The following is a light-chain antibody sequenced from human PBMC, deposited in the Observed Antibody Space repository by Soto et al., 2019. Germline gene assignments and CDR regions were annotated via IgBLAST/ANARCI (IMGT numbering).Light chain of an antibody. CDR3: SSYTSSSTLV. Sequence: QSALTQPASVSGSPGQSITISCTGTSSDVGGYNYVSWYQQPPGKAPKLMIYDVSNRPSGVSIRFSGSKSGNTASLTISGLQAEDEADYYCSSYTSSSTLVFSGGTKLTVL. J-gene: IGLJ3*02. V-gene: IGLV2-14*01. CDR1: SSDVGGYNY. CDR2: DVS.